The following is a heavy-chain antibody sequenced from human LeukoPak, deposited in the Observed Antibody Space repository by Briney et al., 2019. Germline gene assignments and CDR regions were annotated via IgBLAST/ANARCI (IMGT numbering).Heavy chain of an antibody. CDR1: GYSFFGFY. D-gene: IGHD3-3*01. J-gene: IGHJ5*02. CDR2: IYPDNSHI. Sequence: GESLKISCRGPGYSFFGFYIAWVRQMPGKGLEWMGIIYPDNSHIVYSPSFQGQVTISADKSINTAYLQWTGLKASDTAIYYCARLFCVSPKCVAGSLDFWRHWFDPWGQGTLVTVSS. CDR3: ARLFCVSPKCVAGSLDFWRHWFDP. V-gene: IGHV5-51*01.